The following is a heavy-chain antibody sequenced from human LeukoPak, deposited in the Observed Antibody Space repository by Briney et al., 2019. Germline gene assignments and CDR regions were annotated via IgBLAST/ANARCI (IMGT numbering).Heavy chain of an antibody. V-gene: IGHV1-46*01. Sequence: ASVKVSCKASGYTFTSYYMHWVRQAPGQGLEWMGIINPSGGTTRYAQKFQGRVTMTRDTSTSTVYMELSSLRSEDTAVYYCARFTKQQLVLDYWGQGTLVTVSS. CDR2: INPSGGTT. J-gene: IGHJ4*02. CDR3: ARFTKQQLVLDY. D-gene: IGHD6-13*01. CDR1: GYTFTSYY.